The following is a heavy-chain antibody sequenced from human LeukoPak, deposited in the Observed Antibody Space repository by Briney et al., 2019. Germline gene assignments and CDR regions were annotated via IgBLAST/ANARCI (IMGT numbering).Heavy chain of an antibody. J-gene: IGHJ4*02. CDR2: ISHSGST. V-gene: IGHV4-38-2*01. D-gene: IGHD5-18*01. CDR1: YSSFSSDYF. Sequence: SETLSLTCSVSYSSFSSDYFWGWIRQPPGKGLEWIGSISHSGSTYYNPSLKSRVTISVDTSKNQFSLKLSSVTAADTAVYYCARLVGYSYEYYFDYWGQGTLVTVSS. CDR3: ARLVGYSYEYYFDY.